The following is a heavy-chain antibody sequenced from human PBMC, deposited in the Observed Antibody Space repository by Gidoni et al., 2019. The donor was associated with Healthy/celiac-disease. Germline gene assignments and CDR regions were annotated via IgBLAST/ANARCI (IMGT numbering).Heavy chain of an antibody. CDR2: IYYSGST. Sequence: QVQLQESGPGLVKPSETLSLTCTVSGGSISSYYWSWIRQPPGKGLEWIGYIYYSGSTNYNPSLKSRVTISVDTSKNQFSLKLSSVTAADTAVYYCARDQGRFRMYNWFDPWGQGTLVTVSS. CDR1: GGSISSYY. V-gene: IGHV4-59*01. D-gene: IGHD3-10*01. J-gene: IGHJ5*02. CDR3: ARDQGRFRMYNWFDP.